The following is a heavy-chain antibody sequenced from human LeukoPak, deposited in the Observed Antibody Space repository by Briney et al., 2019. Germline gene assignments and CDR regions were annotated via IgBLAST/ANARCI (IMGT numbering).Heavy chain of an antibody. J-gene: IGHJ6*03. CDR1: GYTFTSYD. V-gene: IGHV1-8*01. CDR2: MNPNSGNT. D-gene: IGHD6-13*01. Sequence: GASVKVSCKASGYTFTSYDINWVRQATGQGLEWMGWMNPNSGNTGYAQKYQGRVTMTRNTSISTAYMELSSLRSEDTAVYYCARQYPKRIGYHYYYYYYMDVWGKGTTVTVSS. CDR3: ARQYPKRIGYHYYYYYYMDV.